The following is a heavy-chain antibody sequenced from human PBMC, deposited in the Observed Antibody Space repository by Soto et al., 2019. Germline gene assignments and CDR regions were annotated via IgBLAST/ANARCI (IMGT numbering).Heavy chain of an antibody. CDR1: GFTFTSSA. Sequence: SVKVSCKASGFTFTSSAVQWVRQARGQRLEWIGWIVVGSGNTNYAQKFQERVTITRDMSTSTAYMELSSLRSEDTAVYYCAGSSSSVDYFDYWGQGTLVTVSS. CDR3: AGSSSSVDYFDY. J-gene: IGHJ4*02. CDR2: IVVGSGNT. V-gene: IGHV1-58*01. D-gene: IGHD6-6*01.